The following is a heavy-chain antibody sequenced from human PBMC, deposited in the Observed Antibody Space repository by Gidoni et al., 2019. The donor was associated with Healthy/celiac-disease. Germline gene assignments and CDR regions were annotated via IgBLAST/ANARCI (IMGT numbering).Heavy chain of an antibody. CDR1: GFTFGDYA. V-gene: IGHV3-49*05. CDR3: TRDSQWELPPNWFDP. Sequence: EVQLVESGGGLVKPGRSLRLSCTASGFTFGDYAMSWFRQAPGKGLEWVGFIRSKAYGGTTEYAASVKGRFTISRDDSKSIAYLQMNSLKTEDTAVYYCTRDSQWELPPNWFDPWGQGTLVTVSS. D-gene: IGHD1-26*01. CDR2: IRSKAYGGTT. J-gene: IGHJ5*02.